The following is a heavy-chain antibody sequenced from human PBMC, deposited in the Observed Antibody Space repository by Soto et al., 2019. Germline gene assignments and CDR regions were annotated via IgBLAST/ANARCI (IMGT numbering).Heavy chain of an antibody. V-gene: IGHV3-30*18. CDR3: AKEFFDSSGFYPSLDALDI. CDR1: GFTLGTYG. D-gene: IGHD3-22*01. CDR2: ISNDGGDK. J-gene: IGHJ3*02. Sequence: QVQLAESGGGVVQPGRSLTITCAASGFTLGTYGMHWVRQAPGKGLEWVAVISNDGGDKYYSDSVMGRFTISRDNSKNTLFMQINSLRAEDTAVYFCAKEFFDSSGFYPSLDALDIWGQGTVVTGSS.